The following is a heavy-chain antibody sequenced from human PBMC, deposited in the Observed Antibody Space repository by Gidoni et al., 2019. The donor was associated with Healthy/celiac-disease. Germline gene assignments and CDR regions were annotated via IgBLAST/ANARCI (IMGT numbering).Heavy chain of an antibody. D-gene: IGHD2-2*01. V-gene: IGHV3-23*01. CDR3: AKVSCSSTSCYAFAFDI. CDR1: GFTFSSYA. J-gene: IGHJ3*02. Sequence: EVQLLESGGGLVQPGGSLRLSCAASGFTFSSYAMSWVRQAPGKGLEVVSAISGSGGSTYYADSVKGRFTISRDNSKNTLYLQMNSLRAEDTAVYYCAKVSCSSTSCYAFAFDIWGQGTMVTVSS. CDR2: ISGSGGST.